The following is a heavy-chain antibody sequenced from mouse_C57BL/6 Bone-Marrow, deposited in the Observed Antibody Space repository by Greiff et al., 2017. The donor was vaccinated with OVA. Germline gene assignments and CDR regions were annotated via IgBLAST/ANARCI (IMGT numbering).Heavy chain of an antibody. V-gene: IGHV1-50*01. CDR1: GYTFTSYW. CDR2: IDPSDSYT. CDR3: ARKGSNYVDY. J-gene: IGHJ2*01. D-gene: IGHD5-1*01. Sequence: QVQLQQPGAELVKPGASVKLSCKASGYTFTSYWMQWVKQRPGQGLEWIGEIDPSDSYTNYNQKFKGKATLTVDTSSSTAYMQLSSLTSEDSAVYYCARKGSNYVDYWGQGTTLTVSS.